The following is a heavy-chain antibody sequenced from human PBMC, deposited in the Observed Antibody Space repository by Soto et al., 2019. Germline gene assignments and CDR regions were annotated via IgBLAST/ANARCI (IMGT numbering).Heavy chain of an antibody. CDR3: ARESEDFTSNFDY. CDR2: ISSTTNYI. Sequence: PGGSLRLSCAASGFTFTRYSMNWVRQAPGKGLEWVSSISSTTNYIYYADSMKGRFTVSRDNAKNSVYLEMNSLSAEDTAVYYCARESEDFTSNFDYWGQGTLVTVSS. J-gene: IGHJ4*02. V-gene: IGHV3-21*01. CDR1: GFTFTRYS.